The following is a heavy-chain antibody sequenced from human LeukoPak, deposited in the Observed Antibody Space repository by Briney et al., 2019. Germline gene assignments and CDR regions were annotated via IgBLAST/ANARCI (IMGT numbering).Heavy chain of an antibody. CDR3: LTIVETTFDAFDI. D-gene: IGHD2/OR15-2a*01. CDR1: GITFTNYA. V-gene: IGHV3-74*01. J-gene: IGHJ3*02. Sequence: GGSLRLSCVASGITFTNYAMGWVRQSPGKGLVWVSRINPDDKSASYADSVKGRFTIARDDARKTLYLQMNSLRAEDTAVYYCLTIVETTFDAFDIWGQGTMVTVSS. CDR2: INPDDKSA.